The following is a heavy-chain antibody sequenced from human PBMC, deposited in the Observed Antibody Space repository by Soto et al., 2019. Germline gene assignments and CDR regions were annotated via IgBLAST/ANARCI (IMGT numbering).Heavy chain of an antibody. CDR2: IYSDGTT. V-gene: IGHV3-53*05. Sequence: GGSLRVSCAASGFTVSSNYMNWVRQAPGKGLEWLSIIYSDGTTYYADSVKGRFTISRDNSKNTLYLQMNSLRAEDTAVYYCAREFMSSWYSYYGMDVWGQGTTVTVSS. J-gene: IGHJ6*02. CDR1: GFTVSSNY. CDR3: AREFMSSWYSYYGMDV. D-gene: IGHD6-13*01.